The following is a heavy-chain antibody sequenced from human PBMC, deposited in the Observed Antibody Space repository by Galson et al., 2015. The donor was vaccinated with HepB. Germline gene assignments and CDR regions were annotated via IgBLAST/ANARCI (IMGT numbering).Heavy chain of an antibody. CDR1: GYTFTGYY. CDR2: INPNSGGT. V-gene: IGHV1-2*06. J-gene: IGHJ4*02. Sequence: SVKVSCKASGYTFTGYYIHWVRQAPGQGLKWMGRINPNSGGTNYAQKFQGSVTMTRDTSINTAYLELSRLRSDDTAIYYCAATKLGTPSAFDYWGQGTLVTVSS. D-gene: IGHD7-27*01. CDR3: AATKLGTPSAFDY.